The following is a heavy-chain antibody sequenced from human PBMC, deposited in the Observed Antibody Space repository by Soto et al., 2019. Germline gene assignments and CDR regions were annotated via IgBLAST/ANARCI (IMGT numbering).Heavy chain of an antibody. CDR3: VRKDYSDWFFDL. J-gene: IGHJ2*01. D-gene: IGHD4-4*01. CDR2: IYHSGST. CDR1: GASISSSHW. V-gene: IGHV4-4*02. Sequence: QVQLQESGPGLVKPSGTLSLTCAVSGASISSSHWWSWVRQPPGKGLEWTGEIYHSGSTYYNASLKSRVAISLDKSKNQFSLKLRSVTAADTAVYYCVRKDYSDWFFDLWGRGTLVTVSS.